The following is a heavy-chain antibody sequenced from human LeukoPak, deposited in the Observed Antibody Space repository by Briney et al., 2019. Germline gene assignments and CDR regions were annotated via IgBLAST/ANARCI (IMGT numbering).Heavy chain of an antibody. J-gene: IGHJ3*02. CDR2: IYYSGST. D-gene: IGHD3-3*01. CDR1: GGSISGYY. V-gene: IGHV4-59*01. Sequence: PSETLSLTCTVSGGSISGYYWSWIRQPPGNGLEWVGYIYYSGSTNYNPSLKSRVTISVDTSKNQFSLKLSSVTAADTAVYYCARPLGESYDLGAFDIWGQGTMVTVSS. CDR3: ARPLGESYDLGAFDI.